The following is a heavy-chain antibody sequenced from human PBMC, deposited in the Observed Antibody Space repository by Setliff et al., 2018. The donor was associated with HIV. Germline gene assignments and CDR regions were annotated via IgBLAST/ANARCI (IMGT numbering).Heavy chain of an antibody. CDR2: INPSGNT. CDR3: ARSGPNKWIHLYH. CDR1: GESFSGYY. V-gene: IGHV4-34*01. J-gene: IGHJ5*02. Sequence: SETLSLTCAVYGESFSGYYWTWIRQSPKKGLDWIGDINPSGNTNYNPSLKSRLTISGDTSKNQFSLNLSSVTAADTAVYYCARSGPNKWIHLYHWAQGALVTVSS. D-gene: IGHD5-18*01.